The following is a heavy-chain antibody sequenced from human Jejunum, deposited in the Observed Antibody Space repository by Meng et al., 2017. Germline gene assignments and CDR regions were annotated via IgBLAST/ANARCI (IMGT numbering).Heavy chain of an antibody. CDR3: GRISAAAVDP. Sequence: QVHLRQWGAGLLKPSETLSLTCTVSGGSINSYYWGWIRQPPGRGLELIGYIYYTGSTNYNPSLKSRVTVSIDTSKTQFSLKLTSVTAADTAVYYCGRISAAAVDPWGQGTLVTVSS. J-gene: IGHJ5*02. CDR1: GGSINSYY. CDR2: IYYTGST. D-gene: IGHD6-13*01. V-gene: IGHV4-59*08.